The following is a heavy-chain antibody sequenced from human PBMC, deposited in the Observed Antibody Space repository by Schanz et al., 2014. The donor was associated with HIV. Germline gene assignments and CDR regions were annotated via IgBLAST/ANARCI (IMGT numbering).Heavy chain of an antibody. J-gene: IGHJ6*02. Sequence: QVQLVQSGAAVKKPGSSVNVSCKTSGGTFSNYAISWVRQAPGQGLEWMGGIIPVSGTANYAQKFQGRVTIIADESTSTAYMELSSLRSADTAVYFCARAAFSSEYYYGMDVWGQGTTVTVSS. CDR3: ARAAFSSEYYYGMDV. V-gene: IGHV1-69*01. CDR1: GGTFSNYA. D-gene: IGHD3-3*02. CDR2: IIPVSGTA.